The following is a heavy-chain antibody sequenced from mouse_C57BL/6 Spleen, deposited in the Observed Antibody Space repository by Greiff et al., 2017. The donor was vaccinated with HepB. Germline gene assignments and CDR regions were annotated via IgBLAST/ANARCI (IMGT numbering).Heavy chain of an antibody. D-gene: IGHD4-1*01. CDR2: IHPNSGST. CDR1: GYTFTSYW. Sequence: QVQLQQSGAELVKPGASVKLSCKASGYTFTSYWMHWVKQRPGQGLEWIGMIHPNSGSTNYNEKFKSKATLTVDKSSSTAYMQLSSLTSEDSAVYYCARGGTGTGFAYWGQGTLVTVSA. V-gene: IGHV1-64*01. J-gene: IGHJ3*01. CDR3: ARGGTGTGFAY.